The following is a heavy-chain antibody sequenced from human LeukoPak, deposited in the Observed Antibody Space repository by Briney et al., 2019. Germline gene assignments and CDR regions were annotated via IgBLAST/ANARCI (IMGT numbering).Heavy chain of an antibody. J-gene: IGHJ4*02. CDR2: INHSGST. D-gene: IGHD4-17*01. V-gene: IGHV4-34*08. CDR3: AISTTVTTMVSFHY. Sequence: GSLRLSCAASGFTFSSYAMSWIRQPPGKGLEWIGEINHSGSTNYNPSLKRRVTISVDTSKNQFSLKLSSVTAADTAVYYCAISTTVTTMVSFHYWGQGTLVTVSS. CDR1: GFTFSSYA.